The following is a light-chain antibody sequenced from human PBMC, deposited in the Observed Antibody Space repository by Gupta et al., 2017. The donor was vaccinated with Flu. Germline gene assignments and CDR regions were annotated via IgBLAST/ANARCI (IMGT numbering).Light chain of an antibody. CDR3: QQRISWPIT. CDR2: DAS. J-gene: IGKJ5*01. CDR1: QTVASY. V-gene: IGKV3-11*01. Sequence: EIMLTQSPATLSLSPGERATLSCRASQTVASYLAWYQQKPGQAPRLLISDASNRATAIPARFSGSGSGTDFTLTISSLQPEDFAFYYCQQRISWPITFGQGTQVEIK.